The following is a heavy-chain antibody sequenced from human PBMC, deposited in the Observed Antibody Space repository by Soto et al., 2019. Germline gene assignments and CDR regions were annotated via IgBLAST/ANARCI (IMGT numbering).Heavy chain of an antibody. J-gene: IGHJ4*02. CDR2: ISGSGGST. Sequence: GGSLRLSCAASGFTFSSYAMGWVRQAPGKGLEWVSAISGSGGSTYYADSVKGRFTISRDNSKNTLYLQMSSLRPEDMAVYKCVREGHYYFDYWGQGALVTVSS. CDR3: VREGHYYFDY. V-gene: IGHV3-23*01. CDR1: GFTFSSYA.